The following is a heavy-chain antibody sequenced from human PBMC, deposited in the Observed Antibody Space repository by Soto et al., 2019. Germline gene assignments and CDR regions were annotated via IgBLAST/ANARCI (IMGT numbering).Heavy chain of an antibody. CDR2: IYYSGAT. Sequence: PSETLSLTCTVSGGSIYKYYWTWIRRPPGRGLEWIGYIYYSGATYYNPSLKSRVTISVDTSKNQFSLKVTSVTAADTAVYYCARRDYGDYVRSGYFDIWGQGTMVTVSS. D-gene: IGHD4-17*01. CDR1: GGSIYKYY. V-gene: IGHV4-59*08. CDR3: ARRDYGDYVRSGYFDI. J-gene: IGHJ3*02.